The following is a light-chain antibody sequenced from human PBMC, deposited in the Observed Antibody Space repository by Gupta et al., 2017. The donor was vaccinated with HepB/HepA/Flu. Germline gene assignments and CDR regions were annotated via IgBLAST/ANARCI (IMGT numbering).Light chain of an antibody. Sequence: DNVMTQSPDSLAVSLGERATINCKSSQSVLYSSNNKNYLAWYQQKPGQPPKLLIYWASTRESGVPDRFSGSGSGTDFTLTISSLQAEDVAVYYCQQYYSTPGTFGQGTKVEIK. CDR1: QSVLYSSNNKNY. CDR2: WAS. CDR3: QQYYSTPGT. V-gene: IGKV4-1*01. J-gene: IGKJ1*01.